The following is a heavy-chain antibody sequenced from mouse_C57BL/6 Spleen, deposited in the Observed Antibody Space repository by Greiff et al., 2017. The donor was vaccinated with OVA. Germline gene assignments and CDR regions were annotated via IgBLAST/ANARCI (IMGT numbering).Heavy chain of an antibody. CDR1: GYAFSSSW. CDR3: ARGDYYGSSYGYAMDY. D-gene: IGHD1-1*01. Sequence: VQLQQSGPELVKPGASVKISCKASGYAFSSSWMNWVKQRPGKGLEWIGRIYPGDGDTNYNVKFKGKATLTADKSSSAAYMQLSSLTSEDSAVYFCARGDYYGSSYGYAMDYWGHGTSVTVSS. J-gene: IGHJ4*01. V-gene: IGHV1-82*01. CDR2: IYPGDGDT.